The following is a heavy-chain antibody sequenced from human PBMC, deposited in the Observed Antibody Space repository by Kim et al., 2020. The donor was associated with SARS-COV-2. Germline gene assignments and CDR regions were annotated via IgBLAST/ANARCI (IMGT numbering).Heavy chain of an antibody. CDR2: MNPNSGNT. Sequence: ASVKVSCKASGYTFTSYDINWVRQATGQGLEWMGWMNPNSGNTGYAQKFQGRVTMTRNTSISTAYMELSSLRSEDTAVYYCARGMRQWLEIDYWGQGTLVTVSS. V-gene: IGHV1-8*01. J-gene: IGHJ4*02. D-gene: IGHD6-19*01. CDR1: GYTFTSYD. CDR3: ARGMRQWLEIDY.